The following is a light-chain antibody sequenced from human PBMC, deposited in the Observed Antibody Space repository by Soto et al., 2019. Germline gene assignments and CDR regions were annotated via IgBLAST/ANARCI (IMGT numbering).Light chain of an antibody. Sequence: DIQMTQSPSSLSASVGDRVTITCRASQSISSYLNWYQQKPGTAPKLLIYHASTLESGVPSRFSGRGSGTEFTLTISSLQPDDFATYYCQQYNSYSFGQGTKVDIK. CDR3: QQYNSYS. CDR1: QSISSY. J-gene: IGKJ1*01. CDR2: HAS. V-gene: IGKV1-5*01.